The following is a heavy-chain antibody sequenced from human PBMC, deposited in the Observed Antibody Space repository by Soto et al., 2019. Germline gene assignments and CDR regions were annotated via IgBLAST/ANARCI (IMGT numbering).Heavy chain of an antibody. CDR1: GYTFTIYG. CDR2: ISAYNGNT. J-gene: IGHJ4*02. V-gene: IGHV1-18*01. CDR3: VVLRYFDWSQAFDY. Sequence: ASVKVSCKASGYTFTIYGISWVRQAPGQGLEWMGWISAYNGNTNYAQKLQGRVTMTTDTSTSTAYMELRSLRSDDTAVYYCVVLRYFDWSQAFDYCGQGTLVTVSS. D-gene: IGHD3-9*01.